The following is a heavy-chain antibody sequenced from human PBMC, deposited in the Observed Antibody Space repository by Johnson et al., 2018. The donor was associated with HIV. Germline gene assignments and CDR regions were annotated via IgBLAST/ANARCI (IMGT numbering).Heavy chain of an antibody. D-gene: IGHD6-25*01. CDR1: GFTFDDFG. V-gene: IGHV3-20*04. CDR2: INWDGGST. J-gene: IGHJ3*02. CDR3: ARLAAYDAFDI. Sequence: MLLVESGGGVQQPGGSLRLSCAASGFTFDDFGMGWVRQAPGKGLEWVSGINWDGGSTGYADSVKGRFTISRDNAKNSLYLQMNSLRAEDTALYYCARLAAYDAFDIWGQGIMVTVSS.